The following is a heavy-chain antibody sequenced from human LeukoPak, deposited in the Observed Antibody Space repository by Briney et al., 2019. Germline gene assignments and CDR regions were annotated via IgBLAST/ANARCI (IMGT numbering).Heavy chain of an antibody. J-gene: IGHJ5*02. CDR2: IDHSGST. CDR3: ASQHQKLERPGRRVWFDP. V-gene: IGHV4-34*01. D-gene: IGHD1-1*01. CDR1: GGSFSGYY. Sequence: PSETLSLTCAVYGGSFSGYYWGWIRQPPGKGLEWTGRIDHSGSTYYNPSLKSRITISVDTSKNQFSLKLSSVTAADTAVYYCASQHQKLERPGRRVWFDPWGQGTLVTVSS.